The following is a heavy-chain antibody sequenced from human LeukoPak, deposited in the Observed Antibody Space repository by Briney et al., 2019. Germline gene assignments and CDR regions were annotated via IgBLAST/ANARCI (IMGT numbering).Heavy chain of an antibody. CDR2: ISGSGGST. D-gene: IGHD2-15*01. V-gene: IGHV3-23*01. J-gene: IGHJ4*02. Sequence: GGSLRLSCAASGFTFSSYAMSWVRQAPGKGLEWVSAISGSGGSTYYADSVKGRFTISRDNSKNTLYLQMNSLRAEDTAVYYCARIVVVVAVRHGPQPIFDYWGQGTLVTVSS. CDR1: GFTFSSYA. CDR3: ARIVVVVAVRHGPQPIFDY.